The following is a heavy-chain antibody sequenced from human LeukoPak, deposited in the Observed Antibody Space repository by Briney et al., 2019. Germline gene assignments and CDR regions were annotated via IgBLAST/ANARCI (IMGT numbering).Heavy chain of an antibody. CDR2: ISSSGSTI. V-gene: IGHV3-11*01. CDR1: GFTFSDYY. Sequence: GGSLRLSCAASGFTFSDYYMSWIRQAPGKGLEWVSDISSSGSTIYYADSVRGRFTISRDNAKNSLYLQMNSLRAEDTAVYYGANMASDYDFWSGYYTGKAPLSDYWGQGTLVTVSS. D-gene: IGHD3-3*01. CDR3: ANMASDYDFWSGYYTGKAPLSDY. J-gene: IGHJ4*02.